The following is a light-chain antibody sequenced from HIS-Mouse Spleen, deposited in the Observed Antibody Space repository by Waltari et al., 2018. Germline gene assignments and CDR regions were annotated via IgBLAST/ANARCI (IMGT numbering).Light chain of an antibody. Sequence: QSALTQPASVSGSPGQSITISCTGTSSDVGGYNLVSWYQQHPGKAPKLMIYEGSKRTSGVSNRFSGSKSGTTASLTISGLQAEDEADYYCCSYAGSSTGVFGGGTKLTVL. CDR1: SSDVGGYNL. V-gene: IGLV2-23*01. CDR3: CSYAGSSTGV. CDR2: EGS. J-gene: IGLJ3*02.